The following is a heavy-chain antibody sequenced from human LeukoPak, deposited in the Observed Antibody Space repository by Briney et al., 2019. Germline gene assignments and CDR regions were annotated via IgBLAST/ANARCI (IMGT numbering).Heavy chain of an antibody. D-gene: IGHD3-10*01. V-gene: IGHV4-39*07. J-gene: IGHJ3*02. CDR3: TFNLGSGSYAFDI. Sequence: SETLSLTCTVSGGSISSYYWSWIRQPPGKGLEWIGTIYYSGSTYYNPSLKSRVTISEDTSKNQFSLELSSVTAADTAVYYCTFNLGSGSYAFDIWGQGTLVTVSS. CDR2: IYYSGST. CDR1: GGSISSYY.